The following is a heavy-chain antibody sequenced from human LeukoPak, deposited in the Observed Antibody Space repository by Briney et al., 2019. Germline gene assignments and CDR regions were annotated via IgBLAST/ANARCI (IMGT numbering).Heavy chain of an antibody. CDR2: LYTGGGT. Sequence: GGSLRLSCAASGFSVRTTYMSWVRQAPGKGLEWVSVLYTGGGTDHADSVKGRFTISRDNAKNTVYLQMNSLRAEDTAVYYCARVSPNTVTTLQYFDYWGQGTLVTVSS. CDR3: ARVSPNTVTTLQYFDY. D-gene: IGHD4-17*01. V-gene: IGHV3-53*01. CDR1: GFSVRTTY. J-gene: IGHJ4*02.